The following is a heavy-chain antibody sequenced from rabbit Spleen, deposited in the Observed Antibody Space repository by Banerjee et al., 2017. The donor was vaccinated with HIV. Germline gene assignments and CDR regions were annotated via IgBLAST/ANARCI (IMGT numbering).Heavy chain of an antibody. D-gene: IGHD7-1*01. CDR2: IYTGSGNT. CDR3: ARDSYAGYIPYGYGFNL. V-gene: IGHV1S45*01. Sequence: QEQLEESGGGLVKPEGSLTLTCKASGFDLNTYYYICWVRQAPGKGLEWIGCIYTGSGNTFYASWAKGRFTISKTSSTAVTLQMTSLTAADTATYFCARDSYAGYIPYGYGFNLWGPGTLVTVS. J-gene: IGHJ4*01. CDR1: GFDLNTYYY.